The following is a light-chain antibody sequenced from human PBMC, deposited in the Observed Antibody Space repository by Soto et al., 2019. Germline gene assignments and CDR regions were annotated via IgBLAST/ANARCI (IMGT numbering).Light chain of an antibody. J-gene: IGKJ1*01. V-gene: IGKV3-15*01. CDR3: QQHNNWPPWT. CDR1: QSVSSN. CDR2: GAS. Sequence: EIVMTQSPATLSVSPGERATLSCRASQSVSSNLAWYQQKPGQAPRLLMYGASTRATGIPDRFSGSGSGTAFTLTISSLPSEDFAVYYCQQHNNWPPWTSGQGTKVDIK.